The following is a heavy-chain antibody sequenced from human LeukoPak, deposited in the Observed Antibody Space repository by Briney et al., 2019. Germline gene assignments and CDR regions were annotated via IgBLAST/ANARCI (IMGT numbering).Heavy chain of an antibody. D-gene: IGHD2-2*01. V-gene: IGHV1-2*02. CDR3: AVWEYQLPAFDY. J-gene: IGHJ4*02. CDR2: INPNSGGT. CDR1: GYTFTGYY. Sequence: ASVKVSCKASGYTFTGYYMHWVRQAPGQGLEWTGWINPNSGGTNYAQKFQGRVTMTRDTSISTAYMELSRLRSDDTAVYYCAVWEYQLPAFDYWGQGTLVTVSS.